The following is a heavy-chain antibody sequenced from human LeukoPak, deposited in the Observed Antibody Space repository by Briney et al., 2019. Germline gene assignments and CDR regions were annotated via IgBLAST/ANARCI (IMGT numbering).Heavy chain of an antibody. D-gene: IGHD3-3*01. Sequence: GGSLRLSCAASGFTVSSNYMSWVRQAPGRGLEWVSYIDARSGITYYADSVQGRFTLSRDNARESVFLQMDSLRVDDTAVYYCARTYDFGRGPPGDAFDNWGPGTWVIVSS. CDR3: ARTYDFGRGPPGDAFDN. V-gene: IGHV3-48*01. J-gene: IGHJ3*02. CDR1: GFTVSSNY. CDR2: IDARSGIT.